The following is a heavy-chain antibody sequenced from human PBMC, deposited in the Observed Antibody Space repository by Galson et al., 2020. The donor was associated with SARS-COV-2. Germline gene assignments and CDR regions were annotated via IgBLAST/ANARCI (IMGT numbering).Heavy chain of an antibody. CDR3: ARSLGYCSSTSCLVGQKNTYDYYGMDV. CDR2: IYHTGST. D-gene: IGHD2-2*01. Sequence: SETLSLTCAVSGGSISTAGSSWSWIRQPPGKGLEWIGYIYHTGSTSYNPSLQSRLTISVDRSNNQFSLKLRSVTAADTAVYFCARSLGYCSSTSCLVGQKNTYDYYGMDVWGQGTTVIVS. J-gene: IGHJ6*02. CDR1: GGSISTAGSS. V-gene: IGHV4-30-2*01.